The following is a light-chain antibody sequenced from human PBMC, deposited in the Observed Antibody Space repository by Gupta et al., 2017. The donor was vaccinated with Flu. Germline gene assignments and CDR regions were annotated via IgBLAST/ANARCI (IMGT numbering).Light chain of an antibody. J-gene: IGKJ4*01. CDR1: QGVSNY. V-gene: IGKV3-11*01. CDR3: QQRNNWPS. Sequence: PAETATLSCRASQGVSNYLAWYQQKPGQAPRLLIYDASNRATGIPARFSGSGSGTDFTLTISSLEPEDFAVYFCQQRNNWPSFGGGTKVEIK. CDR2: DAS.